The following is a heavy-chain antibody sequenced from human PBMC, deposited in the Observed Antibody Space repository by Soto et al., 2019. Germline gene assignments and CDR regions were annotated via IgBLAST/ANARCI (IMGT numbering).Heavy chain of an antibody. V-gene: IGHV1-2*02. D-gene: IGHD2-8*01. CDR1: GYTFTGYY. CDR2: INPNSGGT. Sequence: ASVKVSCKASGYTFTGYYIHWVRQAPGQGLEWMGWINPNSGGTNYAQKFQGRVTMTRDTSISTAYMELSRLRSDDTAVYYCARELSGHCTNGVCLNWFDPWGQGTLVTVSS. J-gene: IGHJ5*02. CDR3: ARELSGHCTNGVCLNWFDP.